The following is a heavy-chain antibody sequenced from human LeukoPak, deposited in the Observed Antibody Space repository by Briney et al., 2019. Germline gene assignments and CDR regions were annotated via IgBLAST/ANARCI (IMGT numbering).Heavy chain of an antibody. J-gene: IGHJ1*01. CDR1: GFSFSSYW. CDR2: IKQDGSEK. Sequence: PGGSLRLSCAASGFSFSSYWMSWVRQAPGKGLEWVANIKQDGSEKYYVDSVKGRFTISRDNAKNSLYLQMNSLRAEDTAVYYCARDRGSGWYGYFQHWGQGTLVTVSS. V-gene: IGHV3-7*04. D-gene: IGHD6-19*01. CDR3: ARDRGSGWYGYFQH.